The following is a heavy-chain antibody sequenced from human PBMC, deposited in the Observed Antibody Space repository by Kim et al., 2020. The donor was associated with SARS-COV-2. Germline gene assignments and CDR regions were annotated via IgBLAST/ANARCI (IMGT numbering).Heavy chain of an antibody. CDR2: IGTISTYT. D-gene: IGHD2-15*01. CDR1: GFSFSAYY. J-gene: IGHJ3*02. CDR3: ARPKGHCSGASCEGAFDI. V-gene: IGHV3-11*03. Sequence: WGSLRLSCAASGFSFSAYYMHWIRQAPGEGLEWLSFIGTISTYTKYADSVKGRFTISRDNAKNSLYLQMDGLRAEDTALYYCARPKGHCSGASCEGAFDIWGQGTMVTVSP.